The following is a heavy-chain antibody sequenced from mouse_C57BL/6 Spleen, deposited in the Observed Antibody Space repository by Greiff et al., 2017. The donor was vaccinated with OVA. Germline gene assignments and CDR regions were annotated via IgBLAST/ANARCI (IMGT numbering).Heavy chain of an antibody. V-gene: IGHV1-82*01. CDR1: GYAFSSSW. CDR3: ARSYGSPMDY. CDR2: IYPGDGDT. J-gene: IGHJ4*01. Sequence: VKLLESGPELVKPGASVKISCKASGYAFSSSWMNWVKQRPGKGLEWIGRIYPGDGDTNYNGKFKGKATLTADKSSSTAYMQLSSLTSEDSAVYFCARSYGSPMDYWGQGTSVTVSS. D-gene: IGHD1-1*01.